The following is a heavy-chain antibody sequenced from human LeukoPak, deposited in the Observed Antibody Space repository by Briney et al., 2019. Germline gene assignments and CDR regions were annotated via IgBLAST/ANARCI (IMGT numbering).Heavy chain of an antibody. V-gene: IGHV4-59*01. CDR2: IYHTGST. D-gene: IGHD3-22*01. CDR1: GGSISGYY. Sequence: PSETLSLTCTVSGGSISGYYWSWIRQPPGKGLEWIGYIYHTGSTNYNPSLKSRGTISVDTSKNQFSLKLSSVTAADTAVYYCAREFYYDSSFSFDIRGQGTMVTVSS. J-gene: IGHJ3*02. CDR3: AREFYYDSSFSFDI.